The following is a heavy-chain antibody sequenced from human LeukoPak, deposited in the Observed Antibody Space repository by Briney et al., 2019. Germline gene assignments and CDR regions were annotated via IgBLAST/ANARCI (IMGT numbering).Heavy chain of an antibody. V-gene: IGHV3-66*01. CDR1: GFTVSSNY. CDR3: ARVGPQDYGGNSVDWYFDL. D-gene: IGHD4-23*01. CDR2: IYSGGST. Sequence: PGGSPRLSCAASGFTVSSNYMSWVRQAPGKGLEWVSVIYSGGSTYYADSVKGRFTISRDNSKNTLYLQMNSLRAEDTAVYYCARVGPQDYGGNSVDWYFDLWGRGTLVTVSS. J-gene: IGHJ2*01.